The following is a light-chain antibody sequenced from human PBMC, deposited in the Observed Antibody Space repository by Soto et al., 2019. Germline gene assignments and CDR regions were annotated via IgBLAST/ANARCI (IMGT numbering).Light chain of an antibody. V-gene: IGKV1-33*01. CDR3: QQYDNLSIT. CDR1: QDIINY. Sequence: DIQMTQSPSSLSASVGDRVTITCQASQDIINYLNWYQQKPGKAPKLLIYDASNLETGVPSRFSGSGFGTDFTCTISCLQTEDIATYYCQQYDNLSITVGQGTRLEIK. J-gene: IGKJ5*01. CDR2: DAS.